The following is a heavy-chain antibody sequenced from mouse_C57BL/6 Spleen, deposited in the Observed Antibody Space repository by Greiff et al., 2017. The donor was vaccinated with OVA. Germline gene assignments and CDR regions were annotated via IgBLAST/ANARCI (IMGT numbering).Heavy chain of an antibody. CDR2: INPGSGGT. CDR1: GYAFTNYL. J-gene: IGHJ2*01. CDR3: ARSRDFDY. Sequence: VQLQQSGAELVRPGTSVKVSCKASGYAFTNYLIEWVKQRPGQGLEWIGVINPGSGGTNYNEKFKGKATLTADKSSSTAYMQLSSLTSEDSAVYFCARSRDFDYWGQGTTLTVSS. V-gene: IGHV1-54*01.